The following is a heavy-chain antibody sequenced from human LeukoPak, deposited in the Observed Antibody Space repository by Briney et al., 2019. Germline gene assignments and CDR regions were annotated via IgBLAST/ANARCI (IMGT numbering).Heavy chain of an antibody. CDR2: IYYSGST. J-gene: IGHJ4*02. D-gene: IGHD3-3*01. Sequence: SETLSLTCTVSGGSISSSSYYWGWIRQPPGKGLEWIGSIYYSGSTYYNPSLKSRVTISVDTSKNQFSLQLSSVTAADTAVYYCARQELRFLEWLRYFDYWGQGTLVTVSS. V-gene: IGHV4-39*01. CDR3: ARQELRFLEWLRYFDY. CDR1: GGSISSSSYY.